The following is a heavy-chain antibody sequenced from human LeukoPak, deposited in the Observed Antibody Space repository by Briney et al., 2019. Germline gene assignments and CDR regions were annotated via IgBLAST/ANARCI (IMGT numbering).Heavy chain of an antibody. CDR3: ARDYRSSSGRSIDY. V-gene: IGHV3-7*01. CDR2: IKEDGSEK. J-gene: IGHJ4*02. D-gene: IGHD6-6*01. CDR1: GFTFSNYW. Sequence: GGSLRLSCAASGFTFSNYWMSWVRQAPGKGLEWVANIKEDGSEKYYVDSVKGRFTVSRDNAKNSLYLQMNNLRAEDTSVYYCARDYRSSSGRSIDYWGQGTLVTVSS.